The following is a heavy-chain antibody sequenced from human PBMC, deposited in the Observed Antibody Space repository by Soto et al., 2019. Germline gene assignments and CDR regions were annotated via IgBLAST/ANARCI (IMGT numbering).Heavy chain of an antibody. D-gene: IGHD5-12*01. V-gene: IGHV3-30-3*01. CDR2: ISYDGSNK. J-gene: IGHJ6*02. CDR1: GFTFSSYA. CDR3: TRDHGYGYGMDV. Sequence: GGSLRLSCAASGFTFSSYAMHWVRQAPGKGLEWVAVISYDGSNKYYADSVKGRFTISRDNSKNSLYLQMNSLRAEDTAVYYCTRDHGYGYGMDVWGQGPTVTVSS.